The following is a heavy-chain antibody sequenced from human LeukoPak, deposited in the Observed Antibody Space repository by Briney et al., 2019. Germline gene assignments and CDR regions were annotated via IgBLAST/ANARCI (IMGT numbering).Heavy chain of an antibody. CDR1: GYSFTTYW. D-gene: IGHD6-13*01. CDR3: ARRLYSSSWLAAFDI. CDR2: IYPGDSDI. V-gene: IGHV5-51*01. Sequence: GESLKISCKGSGYSFTTYWIGWVRQMPGGGLEWMGIIYPGDSDIRYGPSFQGQVTISADKSISTAYLQWSSLKASDTAMYYCARRLYSSSWLAAFDIWGQGTVVTVSS. J-gene: IGHJ3*02.